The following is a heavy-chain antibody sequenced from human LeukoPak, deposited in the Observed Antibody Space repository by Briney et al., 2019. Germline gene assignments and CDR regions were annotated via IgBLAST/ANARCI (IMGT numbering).Heavy chain of an antibody. V-gene: IGHV3-30-3*01. J-gene: IGHJ4*02. Sequence: ALRLSPAGSGFTLSIDVMSWGPPGPGEGVGGVVVISADGNNEHYADSAKGRFTLSRDNAKSTAYLQMNSLRSEDTAVYYCARNDPDSSEDWGQGTLVTVSS. CDR3: ARNDPDSSED. D-gene: IGHD3-22*01. CDR2: ISADGNNE. CDR1: GFTLSIDV.